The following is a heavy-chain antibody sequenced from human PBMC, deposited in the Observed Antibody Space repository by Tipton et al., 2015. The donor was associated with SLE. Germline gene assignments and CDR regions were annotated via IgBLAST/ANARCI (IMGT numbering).Heavy chain of an antibody. Sequence: LRLSCNVSGYSIRNGYYWGWIRQPPGKGLEYIGSIYHSGSTFYNPSLKSRVTISLDTSKNQFSLKLSSVTAADTAVYYCARTQLRVSPNAFDIWGQGTMVTVSS. V-gene: IGHV4-38-2*02. CDR1: GYSIRNGYY. J-gene: IGHJ3*02. D-gene: IGHD3-3*01. CDR2: IYHSGST. CDR3: ARTQLRVSPNAFDI.